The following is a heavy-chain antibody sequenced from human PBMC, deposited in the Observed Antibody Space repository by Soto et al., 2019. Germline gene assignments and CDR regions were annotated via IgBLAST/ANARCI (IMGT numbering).Heavy chain of an antibody. V-gene: IGHV4-61*01. CDR3: ARDPCGSDCYSGLDY. Sequence: KSSETLSLTCNVSAGSITVDSYYWTWIRQPPGKGLEWLGYISYNGRTNYNPSLKSRVTISVDTSRKQFFLRLTSVTAADTAIYYCARDPCGSDCYSGLDYWGQGSLVTVSS. J-gene: IGHJ4*02. CDR1: AGSITVDSYY. D-gene: IGHD2-21*02. CDR2: ISYNGRT.